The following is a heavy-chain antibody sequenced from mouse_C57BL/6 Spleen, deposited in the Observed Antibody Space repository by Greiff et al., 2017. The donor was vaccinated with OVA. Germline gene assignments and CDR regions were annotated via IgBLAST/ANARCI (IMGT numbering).Heavy chain of an antibody. V-gene: IGHV1-18*01. D-gene: IGHD3-2*02. CDR3: ARNPELRHGFDY. CDR2: INPNNGGT. J-gene: IGHJ2*01. CDR1: GYTFTDYN. Sequence: EVKLVESGPELVKPGASVKIPCKASGYTFTDYNMDWVKQSHGKSLEWIGDINPNNGGTIYNQKFKGKATLTVDKSTSTAYMELRSLTSEDTAVYYCARNPELRHGFDYWGQGTTLTVSS.